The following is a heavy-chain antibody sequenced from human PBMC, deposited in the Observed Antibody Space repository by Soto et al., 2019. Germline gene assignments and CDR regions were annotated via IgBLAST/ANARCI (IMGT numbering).Heavy chain of an antibody. D-gene: IGHD6-19*01. J-gene: IGHJ1*01. CDR3: ARLRIAVAGPAEYFQH. V-gene: IGHV5-51*01. CDR2: IYPGDSDT. CDR1: GYSFTSYW. Sequence: EVQLVQSGAEVKKPGESLKISCKGSGYSFTSYWIGWVRQMPGKGLEWMGIIYPGDSDTRYSPSFQGQVTISADKSISTAYLQWSSLKASDTAMYYCARLRIAVAGPAEYFQHWGQGTLVTVSS.